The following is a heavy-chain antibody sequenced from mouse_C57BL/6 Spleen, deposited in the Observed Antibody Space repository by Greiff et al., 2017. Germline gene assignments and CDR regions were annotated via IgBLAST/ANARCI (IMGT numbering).Heavy chain of an antibody. Sequence: EVQLQQSVAELVRPGASVKLSCTASGFNIKNTYMHWVKQRPEQGLEWIGRIDPANGNTKYAPKFQGKATITADTSSNTAYLQLSSLTSEDTAIYYWARAGGGDYYGSRGGFAMDYWGQGTSVTVSS. CDR1: GFNIKNTY. CDR3: ARAGGGDYYGSRGGFAMDY. CDR2: IDPANGNT. J-gene: IGHJ4*01. V-gene: IGHV14-3*01. D-gene: IGHD1-1*01.